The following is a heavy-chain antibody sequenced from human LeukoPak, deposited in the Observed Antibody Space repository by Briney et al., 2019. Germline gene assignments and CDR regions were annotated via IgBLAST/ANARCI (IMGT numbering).Heavy chain of an antibody. Sequence: SETLSLTCTVSSGSISSYYWSWIRQSPGKGLEWIGYIYYSGSTNYNPSLKSRVTISVDTSKNQFSLKLSSVTAADTAVYYCARRQSFTIFGVVFNWFDPWGQGTLVTVSS. CDR3: ARRQSFTIFGVVFNWFDP. CDR1: SGSISSYY. CDR2: IYYSGST. D-gene: IGHD3-3*01. V-gene: IGHV4-59*01. J-gene: IGHJ5*02.